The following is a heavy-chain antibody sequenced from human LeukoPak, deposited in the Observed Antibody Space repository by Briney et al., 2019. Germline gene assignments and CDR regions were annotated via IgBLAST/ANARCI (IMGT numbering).Heavy chain of an antibody. V-gene: IGHV1-18*01. CDR2: ISAYNGNT. J-gene: IGHJ3*02. Sequence: ASVKVSCKASGYTFTSYGISWVRQAPGQGLEWMGWISAYNGNTNYAQKLQGRVTMTTDTSTSTAYMELRSLRAEDTAVYYCAREVGGGRYSYGYPRGFDIWGQGTMVTVSS. CDR1: GYTFTSYG. D-gene: IGHD5-18*01. CDR3: AREVGGGRYSYGYPRGFDI.